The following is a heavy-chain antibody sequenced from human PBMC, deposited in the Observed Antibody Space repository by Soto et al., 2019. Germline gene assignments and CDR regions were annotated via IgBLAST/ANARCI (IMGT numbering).Heavy chain of an antibody. Sequence: EVQLVEFGGGLVQPGGSLRLSCAASGFTFSSYAMHWVRQAPGKGLEYVSAISSNGGSTYYANSVKGRFTISRDNSKNTLYLQMGSLRAEDMAVYYCAREGSRGPIDYWGQGTLVTVSS. CDR3: AREGSRGPIDY. V-gene: IGHV3-64*01. J-gene: IGHJ4*02. D-gene: IGHD5-12*01. CDR1: GFTFSSYA. CDR2: ISSNGGST.